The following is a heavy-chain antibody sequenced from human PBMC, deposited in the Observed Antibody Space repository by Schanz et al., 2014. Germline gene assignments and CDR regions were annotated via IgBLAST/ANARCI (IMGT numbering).Heavy chain of an antibody. CDR2: IIPILGIA. CDR1: GYTFTSHG. V-gene: IGHV1-69*04. Sequence: QVQLVQSGAEVKKPGASVKVSCKASGYTFTSHGISWVRQAPGQGLEWMGRIIPILGIANYAQKFQGRVTNTADKATSTAYMDLSSLRPEDTAVYYCARSNYYDNSDYYNSVDYWGQGTLVTVSS. CDR3: ARSNYYDNSDYYNSVDY. D-gene: IGHD3-22*01. J-gene: IGHJ4*02.